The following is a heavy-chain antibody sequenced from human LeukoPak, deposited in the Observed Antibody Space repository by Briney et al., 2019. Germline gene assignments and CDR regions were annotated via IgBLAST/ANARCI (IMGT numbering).Heavy chain of an antibody. CDR2: IKNKADGGTT. CDR1: GLPFSNAW. CDR3: TADYYGSGSNYNDY. D-gene: IGHD3-10*01. J-gene: IGHJ4*02. Sequence: GGSLRLSCAASGLPFSNAWMSWVRQAPGKGLEWVGRIKNKADGGTTDYAAPVKGRLTISRDDSKTTLYLQMNSLKTEDTALYYCTADYYGSGSNYNDYWGQGTLVTVSS. V-gene: IGHV3-15*01.